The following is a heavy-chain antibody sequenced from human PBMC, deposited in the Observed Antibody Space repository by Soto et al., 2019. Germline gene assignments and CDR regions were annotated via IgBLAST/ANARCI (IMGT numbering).Heavy chain of an antibody. CDR3: ARRLVAVNWFDP. D-gene: IGHD6-19*01. CDR1: GYTXTGYY. Sequence: SXKVSFKASGYTXTGYYINLVRQAPGQGLEWIGWINPNSCGTNYAQKFQGRFTMTRYTSISTAYMELSRLRSDDTAVYYCARRLVAVNWFDPWGQGTLGTVSS. CDR2: INPNSCGT. V-gene: IGHV1-2*02. J-gene: IGHJ5*02.